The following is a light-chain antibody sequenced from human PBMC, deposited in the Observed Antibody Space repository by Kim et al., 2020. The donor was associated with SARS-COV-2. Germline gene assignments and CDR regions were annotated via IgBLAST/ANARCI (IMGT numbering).Light chain of an antibody. J-gene: IGKJ4*01. V-gene: IGKV3-11*01. Sequence: PGEGAILSCRDSQSIGISLGWYQHKPGQAPRLLIYDAAIRAAGIPDRFSGGESGTDFTLTIGSLEPEDFAVYYCQQRNNWPPAVTFGGGTKVDIK. CDR2: DAA. CDR3: QQRNNWPPAVT. CDR1: QSIGIS.